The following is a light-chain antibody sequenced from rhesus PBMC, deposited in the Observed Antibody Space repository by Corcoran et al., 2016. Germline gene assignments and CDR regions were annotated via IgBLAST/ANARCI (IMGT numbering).Light chain of an antibody. CDR3: QQYNNSPLT. V-gene: IGKV1-66*01. CDR2: YAS. J-gene: IGKJ4*01. CDR1: QGINNY. Sequence: DIQMTQSPSSLSASVGDTVTITCRASQGINNYLGWYQQKPGKPPKPLLFYASSLETGVPSRFSGSGSGADYTLTISSLQPEDSATYYCQQYNNSPLTFGGGTKVEIK.